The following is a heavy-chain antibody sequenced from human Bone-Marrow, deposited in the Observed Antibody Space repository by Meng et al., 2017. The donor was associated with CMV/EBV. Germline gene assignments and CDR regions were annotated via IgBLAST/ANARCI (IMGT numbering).Heavy chain of an antibody. J-gene: IGHJ6*01. V-gene: IGHV3-11*04. CDR1: GFTFSDYY. CDR2: ISSSSSTI. Sequence: GESLKISCAASGFTFSDYYMSWIRQAPGKGLEWVSYISSSSSTIYYADSVKGRFTISRDNAKNSLYLQMNSLRAEDTAVYYCALSLGSGSSFGMDVWGPGTTVTGSS. CDR3: ALSLGSGSSFGMDV. D-gene: IGHD3-10*01.